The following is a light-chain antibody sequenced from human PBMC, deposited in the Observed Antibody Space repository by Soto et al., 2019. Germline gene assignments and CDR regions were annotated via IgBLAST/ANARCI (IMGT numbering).Light chain of an antibody. V-gene: IGLV2-11*01. Sequence: QSALTQPRSVSGSPGQSVTISCTGTSSDVGAYNFVSWYQQYPGKVPKLIIYDVSQRPSGVPDRFSASKSDNTASLTISGLQAEDEADYYCCSYAGSSTLFGGGTKLTVL. J-gene: IGLJ2*01. CDR3: CSYAGSSTL. CDR2: DVS. CDR1: SSDVGAYNF.